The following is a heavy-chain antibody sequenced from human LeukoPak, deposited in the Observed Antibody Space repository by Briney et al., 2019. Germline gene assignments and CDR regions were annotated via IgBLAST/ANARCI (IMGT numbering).Heavy chain of an antibody. CDR2: IYHSGST. CDR1: GGSISSGGYY. J-gene: IGHJ6*03. Sequence: PSQTLSLTCTVSGGSISSGGYYWSWIRQPPGKGLEWIGYIYHSGSTYYNPSLKSRVTISVDRSKNQFSLKLSSVTAADTAVYYCARYLEAAAGYYYYYYMDVWGKGTTVTVSS. D-gene: IGHD6-13*01. CDR3: ARYLEAAAGYYYYYYMDV. V-gene: IGHV4-30-2*01.